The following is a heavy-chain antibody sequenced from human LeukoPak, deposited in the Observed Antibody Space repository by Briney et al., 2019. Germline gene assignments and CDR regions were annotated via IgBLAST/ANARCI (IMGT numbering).Heavy chain of an antibody. D-gene: IGHD6-6*01. CDR1: GFTVSSNY. CDR3: ARGRSSSAPYDY. CDR2: IYSSGTT. J-gene: IGHJ4*02. V-gene: IGHV3-53*01. Sequence: GGSLRLSCAASGFTVSSNYMTWVRQAPGKGLEWVSVIYSSGTTYYADSVKGRFSISRDNSKNTLYLEMNTLRAEDTAAYYCARGRSSSAPYDYWGQGTLVTVSS.